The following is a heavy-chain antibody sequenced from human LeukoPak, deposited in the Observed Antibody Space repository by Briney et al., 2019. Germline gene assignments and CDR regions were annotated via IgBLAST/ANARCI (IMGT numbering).Heavy chain of an antibody. Sequence: GGSLRLSCAASGFTFSSYAMHWVRQAPGKGLEWVAVISYDGSNKYYADSVKGRFTTSRDNSKNTLYLQMNSLRAEDTAVYYCARDRLYYYDSTVSCLHYWGQGTLVTVSS. J-gene: IGHJ4*02. CDR1: GFTFSSYA. CDR3: ARDRLYYYDSTVSCLHY. D-gene: IGHD3-22*01. V-gene: IGHV3-30-3*01. CDR2: ISYDGSNK.